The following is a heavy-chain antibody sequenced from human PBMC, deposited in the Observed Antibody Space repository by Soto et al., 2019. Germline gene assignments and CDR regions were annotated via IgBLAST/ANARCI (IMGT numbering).Heavy chain of an antibody. J-gene: IGHJ5*01. D-gene: IGHD3-10*01. Sequence: PSETLSLTCTVSGGSISSGDYYWSWLRQSPGKGLEWIGYNYYSGSTYYNPTLKSPVTISIDTSKNQFSLKLSSVTAADTAVYYCARERVPSYIHHTWFDSWGQGTLVTVPS. CDR1: GGSISSGDYY. CDR3: ARERVPSYIHHTWFDS. CDR2: NYYSGST. V-gene: IGHV4-30-4*01.